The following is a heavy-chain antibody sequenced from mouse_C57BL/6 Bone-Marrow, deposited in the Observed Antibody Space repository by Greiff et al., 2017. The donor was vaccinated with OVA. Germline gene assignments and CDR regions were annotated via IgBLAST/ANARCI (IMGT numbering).Heavy chain of an antibody. CDR3: AREGITTVVACDY. CDR1: GYTFTSYW. V-gene: IGHV1-64*01. CDR2: IHPNSGST. J-gene: IGHJ2*01. Sequence: QVQLQQPGAELVKPGASVKLSCKASGYTFTSYWMHWVKQRPGQGLEWIGMIHPNSGSTNYNEKFKSKATLTVDKSSSTAYMQLSSLTSEDSAVYYCAREGITTVVACDYWGQGTTLTGSS. D-gene: IGHD1-1*01.